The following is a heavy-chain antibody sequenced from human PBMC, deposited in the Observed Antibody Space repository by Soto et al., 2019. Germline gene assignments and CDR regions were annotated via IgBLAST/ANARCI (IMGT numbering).Heavy chain of an antibody. CDR2: INPNSGGT. Sequence: ASVKVSFKASGYTFTGYYMHWVRQAPGQGLEWMGWINPNSGGTNYAQKFQGWVTMTRDTSISTAYMELSRLRSDDTAVYYCARGAILGYCSSTSCSTGHYYYGMDVWGQGTTVTVSS. CDR1: GYTFTGYY. V-gene: IGHV1-2*04. J-gene: IGHJ6*02. D-gene: IGHD2-2*01. CDR3: ARGAILGYCSSTSCSTGHYYYGMDV.